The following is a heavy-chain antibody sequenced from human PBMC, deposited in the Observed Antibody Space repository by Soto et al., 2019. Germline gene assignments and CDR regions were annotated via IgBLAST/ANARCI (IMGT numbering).Heavy chain of an antibody. CDR1: GLTFSNYA. J-gene: IGHJ4*02. V-gene: IGHV3-23*01. CDR2: MSGSSSTT. D-gene: IGHD3-16*02. Sequence: EVRLLESGGGLVKPGGSLRLSCATSGLTFSNYAMSWVRQAPGGGLEWVSSMSGSSSTTYYADSVRGRCTISRDRSKNTLYLQMSSLRAEDTALYYCAKNQEREIPSVIDFWGQGTLVTVSS. CDR3: AKNQEREIPSVIDF.